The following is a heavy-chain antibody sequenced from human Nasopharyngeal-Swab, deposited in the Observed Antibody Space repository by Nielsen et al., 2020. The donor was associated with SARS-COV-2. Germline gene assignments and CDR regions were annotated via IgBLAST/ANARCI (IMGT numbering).Heavy chain of an antibody. Sequence: GALKISGAASGLTFSGYSMNWVRQAPGEGLEWVSSISSSGSYIFYADSVKGRFTISRDNSKNSLYLQMNSLRAEDTALYYCTRERGYSYGYSDYWGQGTLVTVSS. CDR3: TRERGYSYGYSDY. CDR1: GLTFSGYS. D-gene: IGHD5-18*01. J-gene: IGHJ4*02. CDR2: ISSSGSYI. V-gene: IGHV3-21*01.